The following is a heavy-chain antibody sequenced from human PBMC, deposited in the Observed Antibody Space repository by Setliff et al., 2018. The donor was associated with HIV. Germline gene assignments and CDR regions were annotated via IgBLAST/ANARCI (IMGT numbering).Heavy chain of an antibody. CDR1: GDSIRNSRDY. J-gene: IGHJ3*01. Sequence: KPSETLSLTCRVSGDSIRNSRDYWGWIRQPPGKGLEWIGNIYYSGTTYYSPSLNSRVTISVDRSRNHFSLRLSAVTAADTAVYYCARELDNSDNSDPFDVWGQGTMVTVSS. CDR2: IYYSGTT. CDR3: ARELDNSDNSDPFDV. D-gene: IGHD4-4*01. V-gene: IGHV4-39*02.